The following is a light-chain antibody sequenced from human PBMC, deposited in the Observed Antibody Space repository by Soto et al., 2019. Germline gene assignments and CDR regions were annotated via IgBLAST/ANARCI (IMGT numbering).Light chain of an antibody. CDR1: RSDVGGYNY. J-gene: IGLJ1*01. CDR3: SSYTSISTLV. V-gene: IGLV2-14*01. CDR2: EVS. Sequence: QSVRTQPASVSGSPGQSITISCTGTRSDVGGYNYVSWYQHHPGKAPKLMIYEVSDRPSGVSNRFSGSKSGNTASLTISGLQADDEADYYCSSYTSISTLVFGTGTKVTVL.